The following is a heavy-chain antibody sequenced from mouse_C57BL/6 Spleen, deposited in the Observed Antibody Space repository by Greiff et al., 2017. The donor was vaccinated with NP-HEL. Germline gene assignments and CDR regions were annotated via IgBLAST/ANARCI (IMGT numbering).Heavy chain of an antibody. CDR3: SMVTTGAWFAY. V-gene: IGHV14-4*01. CDR2: IDPENGDT. CDR1: GFNIKDDY. D-gene: IGHD2-2*01. J-gene: IGHJ3*01. Sequence: VQLQQSGAELVRPGASVKLSCTASGFNIKDDYMHWVKQRPEQGLALIGWIDPENGDTEYASKFQGKATITADTSSNTAYLQLSSLTSEDTAVYYCSMVTTGAWFAYWGQGTLVTVSA.